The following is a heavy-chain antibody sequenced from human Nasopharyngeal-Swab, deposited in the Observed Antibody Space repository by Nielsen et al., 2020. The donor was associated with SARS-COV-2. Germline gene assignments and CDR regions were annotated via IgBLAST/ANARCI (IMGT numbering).Heavy chain of an antibody. D-gene: IGHD6-13*01. CDR1: GGSISSSTYY. CDR2: IYYGGST. Sequence: ESLKISCTVSGGSISSSTYYWAWIRQPPGKGLEWIGSIYYGGSTYYSPSLKSRVTISVDTSKNQFSLKLSSVTAADTAVYYCATLSSSWYEYYFDYWGQGTLVTVSS. V-gene: IGHV4-39*01. CDR3: ATLSSSWYEYYFDY. J-gene: IGHJ4*02.